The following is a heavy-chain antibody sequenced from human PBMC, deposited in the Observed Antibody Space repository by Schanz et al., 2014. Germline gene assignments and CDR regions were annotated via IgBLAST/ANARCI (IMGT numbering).Heavy chain of an antibody. CDR1: GYTFTTYY. Sequence: QVQLVQSGAEVKKPGVSVKVSCKASGYTFTTYYIHWVRQAPGQGLEWMGKINPSSGTTRIAQNFQGRVTMTRDTSTSTVYMELSSLRSEDTAVYYCARDGEAAAGCDSWGQGTLVTVSS. J-gene: IGHJ4*02. D-gene: IGHD6-13*01. V-gene: IGHV1-46*03. CDR3: ARDGEAAAGCDS. CDR2: INPSSGTT.